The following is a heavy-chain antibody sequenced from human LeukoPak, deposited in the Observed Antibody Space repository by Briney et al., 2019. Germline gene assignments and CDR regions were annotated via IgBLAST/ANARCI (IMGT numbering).Heavy chain of an antibody. CDR1: GFTFSSYS. V-gene: IGHV3-21*01. Sequence: GGSLRLSCAASGFTFSSYSMNWVRQAPGKGLEWVSSISSSSSYIYYADSVKGRFTIPRDNAKNSLYLQMNSLRAEDTAVYYCARAGYYYDSSGYYVMTEIDYWGQGTLVTVSS. CDR2: ISSSSSYI. J-gene: IGHJ4*02. D-gene: IGHD3-22*01. CDR3: ARAGYYYDSSGYYVMTEIDY.